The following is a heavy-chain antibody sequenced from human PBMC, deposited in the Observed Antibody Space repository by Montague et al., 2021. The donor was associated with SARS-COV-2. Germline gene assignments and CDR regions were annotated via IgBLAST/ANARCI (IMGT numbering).Heavy chain of an antibody. Sequence: SETLSLTCTVSGASIDSDYWNWIRQPPGKGLEWIGYISYSGNTNYNPSLKSRVTISEDTSKNQFSLRLSSMTAADTAVYYCARADFSGHYADRFYSSGLDVWGQGTTVTVSS. D-gene: IGHD3-22*01. CDR1: GASIDSDY. J-gene: IGHJ6*02. V-gene: IGHV4-59*01. CDR3: ARADFSGHYADRFYSSGLDV. CDR2: ISYSGNT.